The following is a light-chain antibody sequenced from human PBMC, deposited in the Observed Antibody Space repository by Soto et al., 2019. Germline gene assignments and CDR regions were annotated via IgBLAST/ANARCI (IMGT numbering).Light chain of an antibody. V-gene: IGKV1-12*01. J-gene: IGKJ4*01. Sequence: DIQMTQSPSSVSASVGDRVTITCRASQDISRWLAWYQQKPGKAPKLLIFAASSLQSGVPSRFSGRGSGTDFTLTIPSLQPEDFATYFCQQSNSFPQLTFGGETKVHIK. CDR2: AAS. CDR1: QDISRW. CDR3: QQSNSFPQLT.